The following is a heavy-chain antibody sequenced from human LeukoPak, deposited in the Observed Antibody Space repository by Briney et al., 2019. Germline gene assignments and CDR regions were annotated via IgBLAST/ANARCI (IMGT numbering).Heavy chain of an antibody. CDR3: AREGGVWGSYNY. D-gene: IGHD3-16*01. CDR2: IKQDGREK. V-gene: IGHV3-7*03. J-gene: IGHJ4*02. CDR1: GFTFSSNW. Sequence: GGSLRLSCAASGFTFSSNWMSWVRKAQGKGLEWVANIKQDGREKYYVDSVKGRFTISRDNAKNSLYLQMNSLRAEDTAMYYCAREGGVWGSYNYWGQGTLVTVSS.